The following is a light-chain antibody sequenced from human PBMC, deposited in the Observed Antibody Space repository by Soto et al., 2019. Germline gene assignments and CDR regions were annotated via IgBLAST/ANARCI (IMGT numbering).Light chain of an antibody. CDR2: DVS. V-gene: IGLV2-14*01. J-gene: IGLJ2*01. CDR1: SSDVGGYNY. Sequence: QSALTQPASVSGSPGQSITISCTGTSSDVGGYNYVSWYQQHPGKAPKLMIYDVSNRPSGVSNRFSGSKSGNTASLTIPGLQAEDEADYYCSSYTSSCTLVVFGGGTKRTVL. CDR3: SSYTSSCTLVV.